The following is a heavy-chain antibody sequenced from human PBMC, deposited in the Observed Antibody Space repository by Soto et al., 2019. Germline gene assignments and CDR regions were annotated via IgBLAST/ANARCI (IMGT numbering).Heavy chain of an antibody. CDR1: GGSISSGGYY. CDR3: AREISYYDSSGYYYVYFGS. CDR2: IYYSGST. D-gene: IGHD3-22*01. Sequence: QVQLQESGPGLVKPSQTLSLTCTVSGGSISSGGYYWSWIRQHPGKGLEWIGYIYYSGSTYYNPSLKSRVTLSVDTSKNQFSLKRSSVTAADRAVYYCAREISYYDSSGYYYVYFGSWGQGTLVTVSS. J-gene: IGHJ4*02. V-gene: IGHV4-31*03.